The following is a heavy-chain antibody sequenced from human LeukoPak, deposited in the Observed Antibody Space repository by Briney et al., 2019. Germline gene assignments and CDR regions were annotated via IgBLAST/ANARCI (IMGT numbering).Heavy chain of an antibody. CDR3: ARASFWRWLQLDAFDI. D-gene: IGHD5-24*01. CDR1: GYTFTGYG. J-gene: IGHJ3*02. CDR2: ITTYNGNT. V-gene: IGHV1-18*01. Sequence: ASVKVSCKAFGYTFTGYGINWVRQAPGQGLEWMGWITTYNGNTNYTQNLQGRATMTTDTSTNTAYMELRSLISDDTAVYYCARASFWRWLQLDAFDIWGQGDLVTVSS.